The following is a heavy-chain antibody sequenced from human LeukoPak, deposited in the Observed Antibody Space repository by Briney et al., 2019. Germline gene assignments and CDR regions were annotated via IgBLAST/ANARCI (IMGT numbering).Heavy chain of an antibody. Sequence: SETLSLTCTVPGGSISGSLYYWGWIRQPPGKGLEWIGTIYYSGTTYYNPSLKSRVSISVDTSRNQFSLRLSSVTAADTAVFYCARSHLTTVDPHWTYWGQGILVSVSS. J-gene: IGHJ4*02. V-gene: IGHV4-39*01. CDR3: ARSHLTTVDPHWTY. CDR2: IYYSGTT. D-gene: IGHD4-11*01. CDR1: GGSISGSLYY.